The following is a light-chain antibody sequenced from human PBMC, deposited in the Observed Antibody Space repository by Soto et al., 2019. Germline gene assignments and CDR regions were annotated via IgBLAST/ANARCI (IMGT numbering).Light chain of an antibody. CDR3: HQYGSSTFT. Sequence: EVVLTQSPATLSLSPGERATLSCRANQSVSANYLAWYQQKPGQAPRLLIYGAYSRATAIPDRFSGSGSGTDFTLTISRLEPEDFAVFYCHQYGSSTFTFGPGTKVDIK. CDR1: QSVSANY. CDR2: GAY. J-gene: IGKJ3*01. V-gene: IGKV3-20*01.